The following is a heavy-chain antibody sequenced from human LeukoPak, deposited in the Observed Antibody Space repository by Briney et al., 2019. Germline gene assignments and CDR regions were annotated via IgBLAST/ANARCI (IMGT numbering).Heavy chain of an antibody. CDR3: ARDYGIVGATPHY. CDR2: INPNSGGT. V-gene: IGHV1-2*02. J-gene: IGHJ4*02. CDR1: GYTFTGYY. D-gene: IGHD1-26*01. Sequence: GASVKVSCKASGYTFTGYYMHWVRQAPGQGLEWMGWINPNSGGTNYAQKFQGRVTMTRDTSISTAYMELSRLRSDDTAVYYCARDYGIVGATPHYWGQGTLVTVSS.